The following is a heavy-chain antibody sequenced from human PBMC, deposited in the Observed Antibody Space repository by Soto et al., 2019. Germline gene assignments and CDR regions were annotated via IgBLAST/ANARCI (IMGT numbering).Heavy chain of an antibody. V-gene: IGHV4-59*02. CDR3: ASFDSRYYFDY. CDR2: IYYSGST. J-gene: IGHJ4*02. CDR1: GGSVSSYY. D-gene: IGHD3-22*01. Sequence: PSETLSLTCTVSGGSVSSYYWSWIRQPPGKGLEWIGYIYYSGSTNYNPSLKSRVTISVDTSKNQFSLKLSSVTAADTAVYYCASFDSRYYFDYWGQGTLVTVSS.